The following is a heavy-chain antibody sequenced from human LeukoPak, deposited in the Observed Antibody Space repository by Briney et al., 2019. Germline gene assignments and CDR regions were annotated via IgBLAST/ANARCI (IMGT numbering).Heavy chain of an antibody. CDR1: GGSISSSSYY. J-gene: IGHJ6*03. Sequence: PSGTLSLTCTVSGGSISSSSYYWGWIRQPPGKGLEWIGSTYYSGSTYYNPSLKSRVTISVDTSKNQFSLKLSSVTAADTAVYYCARHLYGDYGGYYYYYYMDVWGKGTTVTVSS. CDR2: TYYSGST. CDR3: ARHLYGDYGGYYYYYYMDV. V-gene: IGHV4-39*01. D-gene: IGHD4-17*01.